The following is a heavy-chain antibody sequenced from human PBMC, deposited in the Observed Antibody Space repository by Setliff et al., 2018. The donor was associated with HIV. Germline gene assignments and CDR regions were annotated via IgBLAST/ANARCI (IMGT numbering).Heavy chain of an antibody. D-gene: IGHD3-16*01. CDR3: VRGPIHGGFDF. CDR1: GGSISSGGYY. Sequence: KTSETLSLTCTVSGGSISSGGYYWSWIRQHPGKGLEWIGYIYYSGSTYYNPSLKSRVTISVDTSKNTVYLQMNSLRAEDTAVYYCVRGPIHGGFDFWGQGALVTVSS. CDR2: IYYSGST. V-gene: IGHV4-31*03. J-gene: IGHJ4*02.